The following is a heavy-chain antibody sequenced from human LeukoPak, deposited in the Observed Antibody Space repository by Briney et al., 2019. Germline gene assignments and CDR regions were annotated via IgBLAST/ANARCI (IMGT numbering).Heavy chain of an antibody. D-gene: IGHD3-22*01. V-gene: IGHV4-39*07. CDR3: ASTSPKYYYESSGYSSLFDN. Sequence: SETLSLTCTVSAGSISSDSYYWGWIRQPPGKGLEWIGTIYYSGNTYYNPSLKSRLTISVDTSKNQFSLKLRSVTAADTALYYCASTSPKYYYESSGYSSLFDNWGQGTLVTVSS. J-gene: IGHJ4*02. CDR2: IYYSGNT. CDR1: AGSISSDSYY.